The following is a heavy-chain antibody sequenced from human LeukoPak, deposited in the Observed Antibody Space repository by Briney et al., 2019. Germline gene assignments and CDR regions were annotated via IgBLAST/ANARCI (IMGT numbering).Heavy chain of an antibody. CDR2: IYYSGNT. Sequence: SETLSLTCTVSGVSISSSNSYWGWIRQPPGKGLEWIGSIYYSGNTYYNASLKSQVSISIDTSKNQFSLKLSSVTAADTAVYYCARGSNYDILTGYYTSEAFDIWGQGTMVTVSS. D-gene: IGHD3-9*01. CDR1: GVSISSSNSY. CDR3: ARGSNYDILTGYYTSEAFDI. V-gene: IGHV4-39*07. J-gene: IGHJ3*02.